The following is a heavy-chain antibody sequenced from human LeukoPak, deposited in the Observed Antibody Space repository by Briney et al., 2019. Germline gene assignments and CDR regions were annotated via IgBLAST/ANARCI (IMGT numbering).Heavy chain of an antibody. Sequence: GGSLRLSCAASGFTFSSYSMNWVRQAPGKGLEGVSSISSSISYIYYADSVKGRFTISRDSAKNSLYLQMNSLRAEDTAVYYCAREFTKGYWGQGTLVTVSS. CDR2: ISSSISYI. CDR1: GFTFSSYS. J-gene: IGHJ4*02. V-gene: IGHV3-21*01. CDR3: AREFTKGY. D-gene: IGHD3-3*01.